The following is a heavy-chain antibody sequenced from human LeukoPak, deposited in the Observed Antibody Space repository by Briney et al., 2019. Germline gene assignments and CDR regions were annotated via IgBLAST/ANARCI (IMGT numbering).Heavy chain of an antibody. D-gene: IGHD1-20*01. V-gene: IGHV4-38-2*02. CDR2: IYHSGST. CDR3: ARPWYNWNDAGGGGFDY. J-gene: IGHJ4*02. CDR1: GYSISSGYY. Sequence: SETLSLTCTVSGYSISSGYYWGWIRQPPGKGLEWIGSIYHSGSTYYNPSLKSRVTISVDTSKNQFSLKLSSVTAADTAVYYCARPWYNWNDAGGGGFDYWGQGTLVTVSS.